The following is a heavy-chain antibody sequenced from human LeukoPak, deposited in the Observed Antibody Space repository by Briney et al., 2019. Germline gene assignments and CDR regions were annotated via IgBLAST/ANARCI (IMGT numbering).Heavy chain of an antibody. J-gene: IGHJ4*02. CDR1: GYTFTSYD. D-gene: IGHD6-6*01. CDR3: ARDRLEQLAPFDY. Sequence: ASVKVSCKASGYTFTSYDINWVRQATGQGLEWMGWMNPNSGNTGYAQKFQGRVTITRNTSISTAYMELSSLRSEDTAVYYCARDRLEQLAPFDYWGQGTLVTVSS. V-gene: IGHV1-8*03. CDR2: MNPNSGNT.